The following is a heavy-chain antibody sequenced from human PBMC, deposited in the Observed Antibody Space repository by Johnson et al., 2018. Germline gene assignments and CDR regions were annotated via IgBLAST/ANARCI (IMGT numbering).Heavy chain of an antibody. CDR2: IYSGGST. Sequence: VQLVQSGGGLVQPGGSRRLSCAASGFSVSRDYMSWVRQAPGKALEWVSVIYSGGSTYYADSVKGRFTISRDNSKNTVFLKMERLRVEDSAIYYCAKETVHVATLVATGYFQHLGQGTLVTVSS. J-gene: IGHJ1*01. D-gene: IGHD1-1*01. CDR1: GFSVSRDY. CDR3: AKETVHVATLVATGYFQH. V-gene: IGHV3-53*01.